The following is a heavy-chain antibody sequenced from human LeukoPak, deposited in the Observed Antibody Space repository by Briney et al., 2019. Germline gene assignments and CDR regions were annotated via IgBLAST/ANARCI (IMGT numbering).Heavy chain of an antibody. V-gene: IGHV4-59*01. Sequence: SETLSLTCTVSGGSISSYYWSWIRQPPGKGLEWIGYVSYSGSTNYNSTLKSRATISVDTSKNQFSLKLSSVTAADTAVYYCARGYCSGGTCYRTFFDYWGQGTLVTVSS. CDR2: VSYSGST. J-gene: IGHJ4*02. CDR1: GGSISSYY. CDR3: ARGYCSGGTCYRTFFDY. D-gene: IGHD2-15*01.